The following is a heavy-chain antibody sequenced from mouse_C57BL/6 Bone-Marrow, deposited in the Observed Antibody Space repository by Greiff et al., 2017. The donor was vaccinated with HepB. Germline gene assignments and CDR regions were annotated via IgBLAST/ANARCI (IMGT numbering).Heavy chain of an antibody. D-gene: IGHD1-1*01. J-gene: IGHJ1*03. CDR1: GFSLTSYG. CDR3: ARTRGFTTVVDWYFDV. V-gene: IGHV2-2*01. CDR2: IWSGGST. Sequence: QVQLKQSGPGLVQPSQSLSITCTVSGFSLTSYGVHWVRQSPGKGLEWLGVIWSGGSTDYNAAFISRLSISKDNSKSQVFFKMNSLQADDTAIYYCARTRGFTTVVDWYFDVWGTGTTVTVSS.